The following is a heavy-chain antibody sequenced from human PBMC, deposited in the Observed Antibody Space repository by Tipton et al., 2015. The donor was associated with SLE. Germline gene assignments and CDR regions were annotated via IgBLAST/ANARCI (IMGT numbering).Heavy chain of an antibody. Sequence: SLRLSCAASGFTVSSNFMSWVRQAPGKGLERVSVIYSGGSTYYADSVKDRFTVSRDNYKDTLYLQMNSLRAEDTAVYYCAVVYSSGYGLDYWGQGTLATVSS. J-gene: IGHJ4*02. V-gene: IGHV3-66*01. CDR1: GFTVSSNF. CDR3: AVVYSSGYGLDY. CDR2: IYSGGST. D-gene: IGHD6-19*01.